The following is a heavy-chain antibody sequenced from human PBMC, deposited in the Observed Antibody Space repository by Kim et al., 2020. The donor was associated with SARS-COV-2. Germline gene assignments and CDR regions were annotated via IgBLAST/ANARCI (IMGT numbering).Heavy chain of an antibody. Sequence: ADSVKCRFTISRDNSKNTLYLQMNSLRAEDTAVYYCAKVGGSYSSEYFQHWGQGTLVTVSS. CDR3: AKVGGSYSSEYFQH. V-gene: IGHV3-30*02. D-gene: IGHD1-26*01. J-gene: IGHJ1*01.